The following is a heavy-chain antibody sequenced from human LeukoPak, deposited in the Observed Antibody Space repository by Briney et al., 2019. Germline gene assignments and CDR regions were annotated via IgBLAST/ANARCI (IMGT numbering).Heavy chain of an antibody. CDR3: ARYRQGTSGNDY. CDR1: GGSISGYY. D-gene: IGHD2-8*01. Sequence: PSETLSLTCIVSGGSISGYYWSWIRQPPGKGLEWIGYIYYSGSTKYNPSLKSRVSFSVDMSKNQFSLRLTSVTAADTAVYYCARYRQGTSGNDYWGQGTLVTVSS. V-gene: IGHV4-59*01. CDR2: IYYSGST. J-gene: IGHJ4*02.